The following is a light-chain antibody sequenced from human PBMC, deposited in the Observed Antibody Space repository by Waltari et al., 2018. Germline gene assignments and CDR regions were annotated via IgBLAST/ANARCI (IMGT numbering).Light chain of an antibody. Sequence: QSALTQPASVSGSPGQSITISCPGPASNIGGSNHVPWFQQYPGKSPKLIIYEVSKRPSGVSDRFSASKSGNTASLTISRVQAEDEGDYYCCSFAGSSSFVFGAGTKVTVL. J-gene: IGLJ1*01. CDR3: CSFAGSSSFV. CDR1: ASNIGGSNH. CDR2: EVS. V-gene: IGLV2-23*02.